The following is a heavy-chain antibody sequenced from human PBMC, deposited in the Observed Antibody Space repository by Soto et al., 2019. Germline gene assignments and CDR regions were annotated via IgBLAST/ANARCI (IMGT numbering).Heavy chain of an antibody. CDR1: GGSISSSSYY. Sequence: PSETLSLTCTVSGGSISSSSYYWGWIRQPPGKGLEWIGSIYYSGSTYYNPSLKSRVPISVDTSKNQFSLKLSSVTAADTAVYYCARQPTSITIFGVYGMDVWGQGTTVTVSS. V-gene: IGHV4-39*01. J-gene: IGHJ6*02. CDR2: IYYSGST. CDR3: ARQPTSITIFGVYGMDV. D-gene: IGHD3-3*01.